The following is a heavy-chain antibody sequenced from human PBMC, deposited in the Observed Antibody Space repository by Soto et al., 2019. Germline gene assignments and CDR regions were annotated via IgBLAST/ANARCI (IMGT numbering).Heavy chain of an antibody. V-gene: IGHV3-33*01. CDR3: ARDVAAAGGGIIDY. CDR2: IWYDGSNK. CDR1: GFTFSSYG. J-gene: IGHJ4*02. D-gene: IGHD6-13*01. Sequence: QVQLVESGRGVVQPGRSLRLCCAASGFTFSSYGMHWVRQAPGKGLEWVAVIWYDGSNKYYADSVKGRFTISRDNSKNTLYLQMNSLRAEDTAVYYCARDVAAAGGGIIDYWGQGTLVTVSS.